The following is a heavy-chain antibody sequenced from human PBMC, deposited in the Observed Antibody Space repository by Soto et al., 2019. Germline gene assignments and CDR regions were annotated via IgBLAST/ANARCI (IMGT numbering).Heavy chain of an antibody. CDR2: ISAYNGDT. D-gene: IGHD4-17*01. CDR3: ARDSTVTTLDY. V-gene: IGHV1-18*01. Sequence: QVQLVQSGAEVKKPGASVKVSCKASGYTFTAYAISWVRQAPGQGLEWMGWISAYNGDTNYAQMLQGRVTMTTDTPTSTAYMELRSLRSDDTAVYYCARDSTVTTLDYWGQGTLVTVSS. J-gene: IGHJ4*02. CDR1: GYTFTAYA.